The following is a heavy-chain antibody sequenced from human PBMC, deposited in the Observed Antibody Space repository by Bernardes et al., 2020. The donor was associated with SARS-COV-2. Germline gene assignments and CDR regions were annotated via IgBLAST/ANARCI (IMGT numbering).Heavy chain of an antibody. CDR3: ARVSSYDSVIYFYDLDF. J-gene: IGHJ4*02. CDR2: MNPDRGHT. V-gene: IGHV1-8*01. CDR1: GYTLSRRE. D-gene: IGHD3-22*01. Sequence: ASVPVSCKAPGYTLSRREINWVRHAPGQGLEWLRWMNPDRGHTGSPQNFRGRITMTGDTSITPAYMELRSLGPEDTAVYYCARVSSYDSVIYFYDLDFWGQGTLVTVSS.